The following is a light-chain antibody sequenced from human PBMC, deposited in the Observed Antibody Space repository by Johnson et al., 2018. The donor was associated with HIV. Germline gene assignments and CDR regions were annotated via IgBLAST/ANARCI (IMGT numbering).Light chain of an antibody. CDR2: EDN. CDR1: SSNIENYF. Sequence: QSVLTQPPSVSAAPGQRVNISCSGNSSNIENYFVSWYQQLPGAAPRLLIYEDNKRPSGIPARFSGSKSGPSATLGSTGLQTGDEPDYYGGVWDAVLSPHYVFGTGTTVIVL. CDR3: GVWDAVLSPHYV. J-gene: IGLJ1*01. V-gene: IGLV1-51*02.